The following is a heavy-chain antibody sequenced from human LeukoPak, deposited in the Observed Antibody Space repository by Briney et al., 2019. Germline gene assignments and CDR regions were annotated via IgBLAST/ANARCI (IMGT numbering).Heavy chain of an antibody. V-gene: IGHV3-66*02. J-gene: IGHJ4*02. D-gene: IGHD6-13*01. CDR2: IYSGGIT. CDR1: GFTVSSNY. Sequence: GGSLGLSCAASGFTVSSNYMSWVRQAPGKGLEWVSVIYSGGITYYADTVKGRFTISRDNSKNTLYLQMNSLRAEDTAVYYCALYSSRPLDYWGQGTLVTISS. CDR3: ALYSSRPLDY.